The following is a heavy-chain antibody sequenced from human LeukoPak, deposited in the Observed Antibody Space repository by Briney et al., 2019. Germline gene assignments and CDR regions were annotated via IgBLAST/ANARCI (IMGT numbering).Heavy chain of an antibody. J-gene: IGHJ5*02. CDR3: ASIAAAGTRGIDP. Sequence: SETLSLTCTVSGGSMSSYYWSWIRQPPGKGLEWIGYIYYSGSTNYNPSLKSRVTISVDTSKNQFSLKLSSVTAADTAVYYCASIAAAGTRGIDPWGQGTLVTVSS. D-gene: IGHD6-13*01. V-gene: IGHV4-59*01. CDR1: GGSMSSYY. CDR2: IYYSGST.